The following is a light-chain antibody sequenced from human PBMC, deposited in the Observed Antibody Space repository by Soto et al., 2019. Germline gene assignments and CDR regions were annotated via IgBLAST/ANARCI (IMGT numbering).Light chain of an antibody. CDR2: GAS. V-gene: IGKV3-15*01. J-gene: IGKJ4*01. Sequence: DILMPQSPSTLSVSTGERATISCRASQGFSSTLAWYQQKPGQAPRLLIYGASTRSTGIPDRFSGSGSGTEFTLTISSLQAEDLAVYYCQQYNNSPLTFGGGTKVEIK. CDR3: QQYNNSPLT. CDR1: QGFSST.